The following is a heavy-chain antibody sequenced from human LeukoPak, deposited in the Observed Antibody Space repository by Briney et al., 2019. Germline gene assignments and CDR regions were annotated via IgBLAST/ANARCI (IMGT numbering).Heavy chain of an antibody. CDR3: AKDLGPSGAGWFDP. J-gene: IGHJ5*02. V-gene: IGHV3-43*02. CDR1: GFTFDDYA. Sequence: AGGSLRHSCAASGFTFDDYAIHWVRQVPGKVLEWVSLISGDGVSTYYADSVKGRFTISRDNSKNSLYLQMNSLRTEDTALYYCAKDLGPSGAGWFDPWGQGTLVTVSS. CDR2: ISGDGVST. D-gene: IGHD7-27*01.